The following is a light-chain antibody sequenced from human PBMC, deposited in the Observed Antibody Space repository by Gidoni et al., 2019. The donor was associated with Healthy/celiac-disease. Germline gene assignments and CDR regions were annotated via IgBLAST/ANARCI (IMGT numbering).Light chain of an antibody. CDR1: QGISNY. V-gene: IGKV1-27*01. CDR2: AAS. Sequence: DTQMTQSPSSLSASVGDRVTITCRASQGISNYLAWYQQKPGKVPKLLIYAASTLQAGVPSRFSGSGSGTDFPLTISSLQPEDVATYYCQKYNSASSTFGQGTKVEIK. CDR3: QKYNSASST. J-gene: IGKJ1*01.